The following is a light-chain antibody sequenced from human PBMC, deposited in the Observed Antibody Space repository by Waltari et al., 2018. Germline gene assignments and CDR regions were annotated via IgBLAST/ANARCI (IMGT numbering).Light chain of an antibody. CDR1: HSNIGNNY. CDR3: GTWDSSLSGAV. CDR2: EDS. J-gene: IGLJ7*01. Sequence: QSVLTQPPSVSAAPGQRVTISCSGGHSNIGNNYVSWYRQFPGTAPKRLIYEDSERPSRVHGRCSGSKSGTSATLDITGLQAGDEADYYCGTWDSSLSGAVFGGGTHLTVL. V-gene: IGLV1-51*02.